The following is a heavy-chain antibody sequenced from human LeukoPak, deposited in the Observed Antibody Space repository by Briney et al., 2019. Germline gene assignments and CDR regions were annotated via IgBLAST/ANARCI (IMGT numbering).Heavy chain of an antibody. V-gene: IGHV3-7*04. J-gene: IGHJ4*02. CDR3: ARGDAFSGDH. Sequence: GGSLRLSCAASGFTFSRHGMHWVRQAPGRGLEWVANIHPEGNEKYHVESAKGRFTISRDNTKNLLFLQMNGLRVEDTAVYYCARGDAFSGDHWGQGTLVTVSS. CDR1: GFTFSRHG. CDR2: IHPEGNEK.